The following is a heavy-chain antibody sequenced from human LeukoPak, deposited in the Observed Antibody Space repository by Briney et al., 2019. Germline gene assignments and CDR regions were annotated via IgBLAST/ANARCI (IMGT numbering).Heavy chain of an antibody. V-gene: IGHV1-2*02. CDR1: RYTFTGYY. CDR2: IYPYSGDT. D-gene: IGHD6-6*01. CDR3: ARDRNSGSSLDI. Sequence: ASVTVSCKASRYTFTGYYIHWVRQAPGQGLEWMGWIYPYSGDTNYAQHFPGRVTMTRDTSISTAYMALSSLKSHDTAVYYCARDRNSGSSLDIWGQGTMLTVSS. J-gene: IGHJ3*02.